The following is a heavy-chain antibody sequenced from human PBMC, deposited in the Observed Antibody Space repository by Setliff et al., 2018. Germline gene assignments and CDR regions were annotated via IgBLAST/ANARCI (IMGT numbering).Heavy chain of an antibody. J-gene: IGHJ4*02. CDR1: GGSFSGYY. CDR2: IGHTGSI. Sequence: PSETLSLTCAVYGGSFSGYYWSWIRQPPGKGLEWVGNIGHTGSINYNPSLKSRVTISMDTSKNQFPRKVSSVTAADTAVYYCARSFSRREKVLLDYWGQGALVTVSS. CDR3: ARSFSRREKVLLDY. V-gene: IGHV4-34*01.